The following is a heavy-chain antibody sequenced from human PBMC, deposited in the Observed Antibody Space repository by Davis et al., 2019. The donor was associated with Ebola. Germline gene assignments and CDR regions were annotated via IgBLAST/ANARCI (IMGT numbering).Heavy chain of an antibody. D-gene: IGHD1-14*01. V-gene: IGHV3-30*02. Sequence: WGSLRLSCAASGFTFSSYAMHWVRQAPGKGLEWVAFIRYDGSNKYYADSVKGRFTISRDNSKNTLYLQMSSLRAEDTAVYYCARDLPGGDWYFDLWGRGTLVTVSS. CDR2: IRYDGSNK. CDR1: GFTFSSYA. CDR3: ARDLPGGDWYFDL. J-gene: IGHJ2*01.